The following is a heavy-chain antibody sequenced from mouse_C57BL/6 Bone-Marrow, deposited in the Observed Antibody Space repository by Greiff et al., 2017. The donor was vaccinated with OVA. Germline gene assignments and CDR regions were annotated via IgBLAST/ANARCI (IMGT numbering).Heavy chain of an antibody. CDR3: ARDYGSLYYYAMDY. D-gene: IGHD1-1*01. J-gene: IGHJ4*01. CDR1: GYTFTSYW. CDR2: IYPGSGST. V-gene: IGHV1-55*01. Sequence: VKLQQPGAELVKPGASVKMSCKASGYTFTSYWITWVKQRPGQGLEWIGDIYPGSGSTNYNEKFKSKATLTVDTSSSTAYMQLSSLTSEDSAVYYCARDYGSLYYYAMDYWGQGTSVTVSS.